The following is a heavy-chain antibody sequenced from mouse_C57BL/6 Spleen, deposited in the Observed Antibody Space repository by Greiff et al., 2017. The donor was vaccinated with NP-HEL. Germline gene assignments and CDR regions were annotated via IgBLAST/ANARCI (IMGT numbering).Heavy chain of an antibody. CDR2: IISYGSST. CDR3: ARDGTGFAD. J-gene: IGHJ3*01. CDR1: GFTFTDYS. V-gene: IGHV5-16*01. D-gene: IGHD4-1*01. Sequence: EVKLMESEAGLVQPGSSMKLSCTASGFTFTDYSMPWVRQVPDKGLEWVAVIISYGSSTYYLDSFKSRFIITIDNATNTVYLQMSSLKSEDTATYYCARDGTGFADWGKGTLVTVSA.